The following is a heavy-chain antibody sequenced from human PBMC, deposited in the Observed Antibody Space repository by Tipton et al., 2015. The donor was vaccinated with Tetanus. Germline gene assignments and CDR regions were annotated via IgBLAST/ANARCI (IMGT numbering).Heavy chain of an antibody. CDR3: ARQDTLNYYYVGYFHD. J-gene: IGHJ1*01. CDR2: IYYSGST. CDR1: GSSITSTTHY. Sequence: TLSLTCTVSGSSITSTTHYWGWIRQAPGKGLEWIGIIYYSGSTYYNASLRSRVTISVDTSKNQFSLQLRSVTAADTAGYYCARQDTLNYYYVGYFHDWGQGTLVTVSS. V-gene: IGHV4-39*01. D-gene: IGHD3-22*01.